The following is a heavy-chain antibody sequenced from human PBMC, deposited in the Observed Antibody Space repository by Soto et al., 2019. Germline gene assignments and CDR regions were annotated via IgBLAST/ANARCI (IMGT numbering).Heavy chain of an antibody. CDR2: IYYTGNT. J-gene: IGHJ4*02. V-gene: IGHV4-30-4*01. CDR1: GASISSGDYY. D-gene: IGHD3-22*01. Sequence: QVQLQESGPGLVKPSQTLSLTCTVSGASISSGDYYWTWIRQPPGKGLEWIGSIYYTGNTYYNPSLKSRVTILVDTSNNQCSLKLSSVTAADTAVYYCARASYESSTYYLDYWGQGTLVTVSS. CDR3: ARASYESSTYYLDY.